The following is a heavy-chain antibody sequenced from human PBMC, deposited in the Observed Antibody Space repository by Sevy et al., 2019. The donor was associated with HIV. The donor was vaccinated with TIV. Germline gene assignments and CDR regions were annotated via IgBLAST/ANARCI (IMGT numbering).Heavy chain of an antibody. CDR3: AKDAGGCSGGNCYWATNYYGMDV. D-gene: IGHD2-15*01. Sequence: GGSLRLSCEVPGFSFNSYSFNWVRQAPGKGLEWISYITSSSHITYYAESVQGRFTISRDNSKNTLYLQMNSLRGEDTAVYYCAKDAGGCSGGNCYWATNYYGMDVWGQGTTVTVSS. V-gene: IGHV3-48*01. J-gene: IGHJ6*02. CDR1: GFSFNSYS. CDR2: ITSSSHIT.